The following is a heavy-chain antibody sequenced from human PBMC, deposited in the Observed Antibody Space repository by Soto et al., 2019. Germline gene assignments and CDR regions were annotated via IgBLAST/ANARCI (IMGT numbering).Heavy chain of an antibody. CDR1: GFTFSSYA. Sequence: EVQLLESGGGLVQPGGSLRLSCVASGFTFSSYAMSWVRQAPGKGLEWVSAISGSGGTTYYADSVKGRFTISRDNSKNTLYLQMNSRGAEDAALYYWARYCVSPNYSGYHYYGMDVWGQGTTVTVSS. V-gene: IGHV3-23*01. J-gene: IGHJ6*02. CDR3: ARYCVSPNYSGYHYYGMDV. CDR2: ISGSGGTT. D-gene: IGHD2-2*01.